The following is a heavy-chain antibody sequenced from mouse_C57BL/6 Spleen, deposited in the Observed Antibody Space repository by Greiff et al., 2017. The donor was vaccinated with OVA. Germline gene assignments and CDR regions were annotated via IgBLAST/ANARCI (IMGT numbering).Heavy chain of an antibody. CDR2: ISSGSSTI. CDR1: GFTFSDYG. CDR3: AREYDYMDY. Sequence: EVLLVESGGGLAKPGGSLKLSCAASGFTFSDYGMHWVRQAPEKGLEWVAYISSGSSTIYYADTVKGRFTISRDNANNTLFLQMISLRSEDTAVYYCAREYDYMDYWGQGTTRTVSS. J-gene: IGHJ2*01. V-gene: IGHV5-17*01. D-gene: IGHD2-4*01.